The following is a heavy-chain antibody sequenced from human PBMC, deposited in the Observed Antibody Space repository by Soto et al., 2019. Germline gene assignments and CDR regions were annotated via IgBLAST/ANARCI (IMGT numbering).Heavy chain of an antibody. D-gene: IGHD3-10*01. J-gene: IGHJ4*02. Sequence: QVQLVQSGAEVKRPGSSVKGSCKASGDTFNFYSINWVRQAPGPGLEWMGRVNPIVSMSNYAQKFQGRVTMTADKSTSTAYMELSSLRSEDTAIYYCARSYGSGYRAFDYSGQGALVTVSS. CDR2: VNPIVSMS. V-gene: IGHV1-69*02. CDR1: GDTFNFYS. CDR3: ARSYGSGYRAFDY.